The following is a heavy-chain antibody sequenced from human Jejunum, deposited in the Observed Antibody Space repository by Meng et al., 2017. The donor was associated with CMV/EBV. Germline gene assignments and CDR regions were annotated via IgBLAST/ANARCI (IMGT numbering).Heavy chain of an antibody. J-gene: IGHJ4*02. Sequence: QVQLQESGPGLVKPSQTLSLTCSVSVGSIGSGDYYWSWIRQPPGKGLEWIGYIHDTGSTYYNPSLKSRVDISLGTSRNHFSLTLSSVTAEDTAVYLCARGSIFVSFDSWGQGTLVTVSS. V-gene: IGHV4-30-4*08. CDR1: VGSIGSGDYY. CDR3: ARGSIFVSFDS. D-gene: IGHD3-3*01. CDR2: IHDTGST.